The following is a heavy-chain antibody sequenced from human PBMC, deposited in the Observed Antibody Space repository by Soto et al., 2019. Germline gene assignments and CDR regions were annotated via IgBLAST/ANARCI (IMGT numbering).Heavy chain of an antibody. CDR2: IYYSGST. J-gene: IGHJ6*02. Sequence: QVQLQESGPGLVKPSQTLSLTCTVSGGSISSGGYYWSWIRQHPGKGLEWIGYIYYSGSTYYNPSLRSRVTISVETSKNPLSLKLSSVTAADTAVYYCARMPGSSGYYGMYVWGQGTTVNLFS. CDR3: ARMPGSSGYYGMYV. D-gene: IGHD3-22*01. CDR1: GGSISSGGYY. V-gene: IGHV4-31*03.